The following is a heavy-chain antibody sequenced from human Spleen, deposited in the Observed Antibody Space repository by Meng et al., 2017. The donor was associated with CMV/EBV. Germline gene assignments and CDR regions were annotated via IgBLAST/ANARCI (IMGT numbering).Heavy chain of an antibody. Sequence: QVQLQRWGAGLLKPSGTLPSTGTASGGSISSISYYWGWIRQPPGKGLEWIGSIYYSGSTYYTPSLKSRVTISVDTSKNQFSLKLSSVTAADTAVYYCARDSSSSFDYWGQGTLVTVSS. V-gene: IGHV4-39*07. CDR1: GGSISSISYY. CDR3: ARDSSSSFDY. J-gene: IGHJ4*02. CDR2: IYYSGST. D-gene: IGHD6-6*01.